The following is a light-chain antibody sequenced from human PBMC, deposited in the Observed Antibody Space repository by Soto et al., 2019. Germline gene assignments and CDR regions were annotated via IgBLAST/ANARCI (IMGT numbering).Light chain of an antibody. Sequence: QSVLTQPPSASGPPGQGVTISCSGSSSDIGGYKYVSWYQQHPGKAPKLMIYEVTYRPSGVSDRFSGSKSGNTASLTVSGLQAEDEADYYCSSYTSSGTLYVFGTGTKVTVL. CDR2: EVT. CDR1: SSDIGGYKY. CDR3: SSYTSSGTLYV. V-gene: IGLV2-14*01. J-gene: IGLJ1*01.